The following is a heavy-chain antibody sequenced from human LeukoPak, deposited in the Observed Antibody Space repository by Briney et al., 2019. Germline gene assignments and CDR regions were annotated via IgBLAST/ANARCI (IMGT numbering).Heavy chain of an antibody. CDR2: ISTSGSTI. V-gene: IGHV3-48*03. D-gene: IGHD6-19*01. CDR1: GITFSSYE. Sequence: PPGGSLRLSCVVSGITFSSYEMNWVRQAPGKGLEWVSYISTSGSTIDYADSVKGRFTISRDNAKNSLYLQMNGLRAEDTAIYYCASPQWLAFWGQGTLVTVSS. CDR3: ASPQWLAF. J-gene: IGHJ4*02.